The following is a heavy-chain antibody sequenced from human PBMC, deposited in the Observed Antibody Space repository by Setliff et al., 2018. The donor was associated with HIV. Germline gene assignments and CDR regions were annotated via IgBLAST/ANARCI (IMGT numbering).Heavy chain of an antibody. Sequence: SETLSLTCTVSGSFINSDYWGWIRQPPGKGLEFIGNIHYSGSTDYNPSIKSRLTMSVDSSGNQFSLTLTSVTAADTAVYYCARDPNTGWYYLDFWGPGALVTVSS. V-gene: IGHV4-59*12. J-gene: IGHJ4*02. CDR2: IHYSGST. CDR3: ARDPNTGWYYLDF. D-gene: IGHD6-19*01. CDR1: GSFINSDY.